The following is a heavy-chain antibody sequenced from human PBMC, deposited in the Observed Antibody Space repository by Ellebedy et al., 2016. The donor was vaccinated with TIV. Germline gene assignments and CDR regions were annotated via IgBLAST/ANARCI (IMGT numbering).Heavy chain of an antibody. CDR1: GFTVRSNY. CDR2: LYSGVST. CDR3: ATQAGYWAFGY. Sequence: GESLKISXAASGFTVRSNYMGWVRQAPGKGLEWVSILYSGVSTYYTDSVKGRFTISRDNSKNTLSLQMNSLGAEDPAVYYCATQAGYWAFGYWGQGTLVTVSS. D-gene: IGHD3-9*01. V-gene: IGHV3-53*01. J-gene: IGHJ4*02.